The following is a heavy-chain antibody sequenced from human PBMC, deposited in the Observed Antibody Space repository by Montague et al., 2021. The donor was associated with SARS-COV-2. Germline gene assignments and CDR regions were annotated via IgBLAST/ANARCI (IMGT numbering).Heavy chain of an antibody. CDR3: ARDRVGRYSGSRTAYGMDV. CDR2: IYTSGST. D-gene: IGHD1-26*01. Sequence: TLSLTCTVSGGSISSGSYYWSWIRQPAGKGLEWIGRIYTSGSTNYNPSLKSRVTISVDTSKNQFSLKLSSVTAADTAVYYCARDRVGRYSGSRTAYGMDVWGQGTTVTVSS. J-gene: IGHJ6*02. V-gene: IGHV4-61*02. CDR1: GGSISSGSYY.